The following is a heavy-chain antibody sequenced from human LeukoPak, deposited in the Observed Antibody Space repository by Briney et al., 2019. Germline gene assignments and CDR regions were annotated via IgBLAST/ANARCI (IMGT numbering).Heavy chain of an antibody. Sequence: SETLSLTCTVSGGSISSYYWSWIRQPPGKGLEWIGYIYYSGSTNYNPSLKSRVTISVDTSKNQFSLKLSSVTAADTAVYYCARTLVEMATIKSFDYWGQGTLVTVSS. J-gene: IGHJ4*02. D-gene: IGHD5-24*01. V-gene: IGHV4-59*08. CDR3: ARTLVEMATIKSFDY. CDR1: GGSISSYY. CDR2: IYYSGST.